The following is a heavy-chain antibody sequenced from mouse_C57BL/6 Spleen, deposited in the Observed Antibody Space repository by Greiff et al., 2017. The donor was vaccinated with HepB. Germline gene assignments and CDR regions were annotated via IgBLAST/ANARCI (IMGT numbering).Heavy chain of an antibody. CDR2: IYPRSGNT. Sequence: QVHVKQSGAELARPGASVKLSCKASGYTFTSYGISWVKQRTGQGLEWIGEIYPRSGNTYYNEKFKGKATLTADKSSSTAYMELCSLTSEDSAVYFCAREVITTVVAYFYYFDYWGQGTTLTVSS. D-gene: IGHD1-1*01. V-gene: IGHV1-81*01. CDR1: GYTFTSYG. CDR3: AREVITTVVAYFYYFDY. J-gene: IGHJ2*01.